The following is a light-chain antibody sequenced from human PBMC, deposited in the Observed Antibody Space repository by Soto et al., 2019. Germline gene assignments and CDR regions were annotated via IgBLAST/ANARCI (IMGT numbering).Light chain of an antibody. J-gene: IGKJ1*01. Sequence: EIVLPQSPGTLSLSPGERATLSCRASQSVSSSYLAWYQQKPGQAPRLLIYDASNRATGIPARFSGSGSGTDFTLTISSLEPEDFAVYYCQQRSNWPTFGQGTKADIK. CDR2: DAS. V-gene: IGKV3-11*01. CDR1: QSVSSSY. CDR3: QQRSNWPT.